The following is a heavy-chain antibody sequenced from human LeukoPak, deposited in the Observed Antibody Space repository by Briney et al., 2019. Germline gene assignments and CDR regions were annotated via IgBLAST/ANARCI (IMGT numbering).Heavy chain of an antibody. CDR2: ISAYNGNT. CDR1: GYTFTSYG. Sequence: ASVKVSCKASGYTFTSYGISWVRQTPGQGLEWMGWISAYNGNTNYAQKLQGRVTMTTDTSTSTAYMELRSLRSDDTAVYYCARDSSSHTNFDYWGQGTLVTVSS. V-gene: IGHV1-18*01. J-gene: IGHJ4*02. CDR3: ARDSSSHTNFDY. D-gene: IGHD6-13*01.